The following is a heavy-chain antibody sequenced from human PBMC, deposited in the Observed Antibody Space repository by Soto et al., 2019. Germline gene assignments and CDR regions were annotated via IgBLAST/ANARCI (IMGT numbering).Heavy chain of an antibody. D-gene: IGHD3-3*01. J-gene: IGHJ4*02. CDR1: GGTFSSYA. V-gene: IGHV1-69*06. CDR2: IIPIFGTA. CDR3: ARDFGSPVLRFSPPLLY. Sequence: SVKVSCKASGGTFSSYAISWVRQAPGQGLEWMGGIIPIFGTANYAQKFQGRVTITADKSTSTAYMGLSSLRSEDTAVYYCARDFGSPVLRFSPPLLYWGQGTLVTVSS.